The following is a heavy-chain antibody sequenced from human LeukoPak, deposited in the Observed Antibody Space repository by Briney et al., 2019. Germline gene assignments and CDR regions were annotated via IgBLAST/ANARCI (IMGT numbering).Heavy chain of an antibody. D-gene: IGHD2-15*01. Sequence: MASETLSLTCTVSGGSISSYYWSWIRQPPGKGLEWIGYIYYSGSTNYNPSLKSRVTISVDTSKNQFSLKLSSVTAADTAVYYCAGEAHCSGGSCYPGGYFGMDVWGQGTTVTVSS. CDR1: GGSISSYY. CDR2: IYYSGST. CDR3: AGEAHCSGGSCYPGGYFGMDV. V-gene: IGHV4-59*01. J-gene: IGHJ6*02.